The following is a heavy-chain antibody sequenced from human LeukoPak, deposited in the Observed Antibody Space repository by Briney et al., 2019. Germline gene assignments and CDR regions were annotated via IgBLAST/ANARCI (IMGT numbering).Heavy chain of an antibody. CDR3: ATDPIVRLQYNY. V-gene: IGHV1-24*01. CDR2: FDPEYGET. J-gene: IGHJ4*02. D-gene: IGHD4-11*01. CDR1: GYTLTELS. Sequence: ASVKVSCKVSGYTLTELSMHWVRQAPGQGLEWMGGFDPEYGETIYAQKFQGRVTMTEDTFTDTAYMELSSLRSEDTAVYYCATDPIVRLQYNYGSQGSLVTVSS.